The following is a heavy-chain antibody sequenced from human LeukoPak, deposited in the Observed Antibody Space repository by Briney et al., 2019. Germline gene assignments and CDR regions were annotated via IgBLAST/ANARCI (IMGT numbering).Heavy chain of an antibody. CDR2: FDPEDGET. D-gene: IGHD2-21*02. V-gene: IGHV1-24*01. CDR1: GYTLTELS. CDR3: ATLXGVVVTARSDPYYFDY. J-gene: IGHJ4*02. Sequence: ASVKVSCKVSGYTLTELSMHWVRQAPGKGLEWMGGFDPEDGETIYAQKFQGRVTMTEDTSTDTAYMELSSLRSEDTAVYYCATLXGVVVTARSDPYYFDYWGQGTLVTVSS.